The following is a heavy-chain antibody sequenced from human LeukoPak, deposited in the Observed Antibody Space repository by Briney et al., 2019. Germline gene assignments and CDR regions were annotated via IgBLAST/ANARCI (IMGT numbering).Heavy chain of an antibody. Sequence: PGRSLRLSCAASGFTFSSYGMHWVRQAPGKGLEWVAVISYDGSNKYYADSVKGRFTISRDNSKNTLYLQMNSLRAEDTAVYYCARDLSPSRDIVVVPAATSDYWGQGTLVTVSS. J-gene: IGHJ4*02. D-gene: IGHD2-2*01. CDR1: GFTFSSYG. CDR3: ARDLSPSRDIVVVPAATSDY. V-gene: IGHV3-30*03. CDR2: ISYDGSNK.